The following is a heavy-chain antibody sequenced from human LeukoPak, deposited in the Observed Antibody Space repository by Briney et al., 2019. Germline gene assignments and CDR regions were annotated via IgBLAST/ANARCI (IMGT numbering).Heavy chain of an antibody. D-gene: IGHD3-22*01. V-gene: IGHV4-59*12. CDR3: ARDRYDSSGYYYHYYYGMDV. CDR1: GGSISSYY. CDR2: IYYSGST. J-gene: IGHJ6*02. Sequence: SETLSLTCTVSGGSISSYYWSWIRQPPGKGLEWIGYIYYSGSTNYNPSLKSRVTISVDTSKNQFSLKLSSVTAADTAVYYCARDRYDSSGYYYHYYYGMDVWGQGTTVTVSS.